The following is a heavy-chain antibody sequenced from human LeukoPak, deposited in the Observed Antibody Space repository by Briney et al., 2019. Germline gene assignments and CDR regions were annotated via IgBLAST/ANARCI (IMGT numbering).Heavy chain of an antibody. CDR3: AKGGSGWYLDY. J-gene: IGHJ4*02. V-gene: IGHV3-23*01. Sequence: GGSLRLSCAASGFTFGTYAMNWVRQAPGKGLEWVSGISGNGANTYYADSVKGRYSISRHNSKNTLYLQMNSLRAEDTAVYYCAKGGSGWYLDYWGQGTLVTVSS. D-gene: IGHD6-19*01. CDR1: GFTFGTYA. CDR2: ISGNGANT.